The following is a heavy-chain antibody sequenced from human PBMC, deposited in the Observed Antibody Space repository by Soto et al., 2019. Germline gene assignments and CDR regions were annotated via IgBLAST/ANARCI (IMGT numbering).Heavy chain of an antibody. CDR1: DFTFSNDS. D-gene: IGHD1-1*01. CDR2: ISSSGGTT. Sequence: GGSLRLSCVGYDFTFSNDSMNWVRQAPGEGPEWVSLISSSGGTTYYADSVKGRFSISRDNSKNTLYLQMNSLRVEDTAIYYCAKDIQGRGATTGDDAFDIWGQGTMVTVSS. CDR3: AKDIQGRGATTGDDAFDI. J-gene: IGHJ3*02. V-gene: IGHV3-23*01.